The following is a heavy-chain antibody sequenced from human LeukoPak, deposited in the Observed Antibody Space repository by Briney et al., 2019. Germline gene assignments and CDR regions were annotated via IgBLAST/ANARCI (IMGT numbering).Heavy chain of an antibody. D-gene: IGHD3-9*01. CDR1: GFAFSTYA. Sequence: PGGSLRLSCVASGFAFSTYAMAWVRQTPGKGLEWVSTITGRDLATFYADSVKGRFTVSRDNSKSTLYLQMNSLRLEDTAVYFCAKDRATGFQSFDSWGRGTLVTVSS. CDR3: AKDRATGFQSFDS. CDR2: ITGRDLAT. J-gene: IGHJ4*01. V-gene: IGHV3-23*01.